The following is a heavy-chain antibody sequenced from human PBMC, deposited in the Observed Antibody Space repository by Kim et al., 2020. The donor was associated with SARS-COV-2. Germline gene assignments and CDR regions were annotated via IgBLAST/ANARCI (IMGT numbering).Heavy chain of an antibody. Sequence: SETLSLTCAVYGGSFSGYYWSWIRQPPGKGLEWIGEINHSGSTNYNPSLKSRVTISVDTSKNQFSLKLSSVTAADTAVYYCARGSARITMVRGHNWFDPWGQGTLVTVSS. CDR3: ARGSARITMVRGHNWFDP. CDR1: GGSFSGYY. V-gene: IGHV4-34*01. D-gene: IGHD3-10*01. J-gene: IGHJ5*02. CDR2: INHSGST.